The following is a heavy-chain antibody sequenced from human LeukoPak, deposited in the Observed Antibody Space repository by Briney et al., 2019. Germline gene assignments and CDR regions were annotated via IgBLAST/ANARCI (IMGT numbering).Heavy chain of an antibody. CDR1: GYTFTSYG. CDR2: ISGYNGNT. CDR3: ARVDYYDSSGYYEMDY. J-gene: IGHJ4*02. V-gene: IGHV1-18*01. D-gene: IGHD3-22*01. Sequence: ASVKVSCKASGYTFTSYGISWVRQAPGQGLEWMGWISGYNGNTNYAQKVQGRVTMTTDTSTSTAYMELRSLRSDDTAVYYCARVDYYDSSGYYEMDYWGQGTLVTVSS.